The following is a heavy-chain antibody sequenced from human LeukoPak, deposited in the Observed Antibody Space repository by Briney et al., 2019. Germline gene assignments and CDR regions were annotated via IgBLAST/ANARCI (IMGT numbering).Heavy chain of an antibody. CDR3: ASAGTNFDY. V-gene: IGHV3-21*01. J-gene: IGHJ4*02. CDR2: ISSSSSYI. CDR1: GFTFSSYS. D-gene: IGHD6-13*01. Sequence: PGGSLRLSCAASGFTFSSYSMNWVRQAPGKGLEWVSSISSSSSYIYYADSVKDRFTISRDNAKNSLYLQMNSLRAEDTAVYYCASAGTNFDYWGQGTLVTVSS.